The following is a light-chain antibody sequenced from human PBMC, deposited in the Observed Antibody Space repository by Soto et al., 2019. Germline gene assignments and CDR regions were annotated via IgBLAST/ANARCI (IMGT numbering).Light chain of an antibody. CDR2: DAS. CDR3: QQYNPSSRT. Sequence: DIQMTQSPSTLSASVGDRVTITCRASQSISNWLAWYQQKPGKAPKLLVYDASNLESGVPSRFSGSGSGTEFTLTINSLQPDDFATYYCQQYNPSSRTVGLGTKVDIK. J-gene: IGKJ1*01. V-gene: IGKV1-5*01. CDR1: QSISNW.